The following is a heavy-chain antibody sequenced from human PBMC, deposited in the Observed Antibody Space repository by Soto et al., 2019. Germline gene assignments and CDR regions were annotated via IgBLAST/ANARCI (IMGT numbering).Heavy chain of an antibody. CDR3: VRDSWGVHD. V-gene: IGHV3-74*01. J-gene: IGHJ4*02. CDR2: INNDGTST. CDR1: GFTFGSYW. D-gene: IGHD3-16*01. Sequence: EVRLVESGGDLVQPGRSLRLSCSASGFTFGSYWMHWIRQPPGKGLVWVSQINNDGTSTNYADSVKGRFTTSRDNARNSLYLDMDSLRAEDTAIYYCVRDSWGVHDWGRGTLITVSP.